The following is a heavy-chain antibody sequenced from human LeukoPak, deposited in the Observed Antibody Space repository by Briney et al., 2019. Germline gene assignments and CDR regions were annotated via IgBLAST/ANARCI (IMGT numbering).Heavy chain of an antibody. CDR3: ARRGSSGWFLD. J-gene: IGHJ4*02. D-gene: IGHD6-19*01. CDR2: INHSGST. Sequence: SETLSLTCAVYGGSFSGYYWSWIRQPPGKGLEWIGEINHSGSTNYNPSLKSRVTISVDTSKNQFSLKLSSVTAAGTAVYYCARRGSSGWFLDWGQGTLVTVSS. V-gene: IGHV4-34*01. CDR1: GGSFSGYY.